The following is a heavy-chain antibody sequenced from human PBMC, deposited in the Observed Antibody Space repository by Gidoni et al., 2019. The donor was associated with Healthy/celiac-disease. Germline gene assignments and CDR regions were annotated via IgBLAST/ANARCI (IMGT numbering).Heavy chain of an antibody. CDR1: GGPFSSYA. V-gene: IGHV1-69*01. Sequence: QVQLVQSGAEVKKPGSSVKVSCKASGGPFSSYAIRWVRQAPGQGLEWMGGIIPIFGTANYAQKFQGRATITADESTSTAYMELSSLRSEDTAVYYCARDLSRMSLGYSYGGYFDYWGQGTLVTVSS. CDR2: IIPIFGTA. D-gene: IGHD5-18*01. J-gene: IGHJ4*02. CDR3: ARDLSRMSLGYSYGGYFDY.